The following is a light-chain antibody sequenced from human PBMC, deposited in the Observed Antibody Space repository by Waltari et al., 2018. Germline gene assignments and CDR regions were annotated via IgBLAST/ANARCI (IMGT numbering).Light chain of an antibody. Sequence: DIQMTQSPSTLSASVGDRVTITCRASQSISSWLAWYQQKPGRAPKLLIYGASTLDSGVPSRFSGSGSGTEFTLTISSLQPDDFATYYCQHYASARTFGGGTKVE. V-gene: IGKV1-5*03. CDR3: QHYASART. J-gene: IGKJ4*01. CDR1: QSISSW. CDR2: GAS.